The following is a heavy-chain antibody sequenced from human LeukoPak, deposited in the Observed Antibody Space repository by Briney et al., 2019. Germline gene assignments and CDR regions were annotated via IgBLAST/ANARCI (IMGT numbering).Heavy chain of an antibody. CDR1: GFSVSSNY. CDR3: ARDMGELTDD. Sequence: PGGSLRLSCAASGFSVSSNYMTWVRQAPGKGLDWVSVIFSGGNTYYADSVKGRFTISRDNSKNTLYLQMNSLRAEDTAVYYCARDMGELTDDWGQGTLVSVSS. CDR2: IFSGGNT. D-gene: IGHD3-16*01. J-gene: IGHJ4*02. V-gene: IGHV3-53*01.